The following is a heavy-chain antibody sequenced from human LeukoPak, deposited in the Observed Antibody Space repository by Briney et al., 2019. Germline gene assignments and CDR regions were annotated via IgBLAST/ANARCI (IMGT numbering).Heavy chain of an antibody. CDR3: ARTVTPYYGMDV. D-gene: IGHD4-23*01. CDR2: IYYSGST. Sequence: SETLSLTCTVSGGSISSYYWSWIRQPPGKGLEWIGYIYYSGSTNYNPSLKSRVTISVDTSKNQFSLKLSSVTAADTAVYYCARTVTPYYGMDVWGQGTTVTVSS. J-gene: IGHJ6*02. CDR1: GGSISSYY. V-gene: IGHV4-59*01.